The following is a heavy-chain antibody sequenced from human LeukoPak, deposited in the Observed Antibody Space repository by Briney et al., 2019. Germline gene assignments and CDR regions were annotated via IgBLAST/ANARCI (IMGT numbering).Heavy chain of an antibody. CDR1: GFTFSSYA. Sequence: GGSLRVSCAASGFTFSSYAMSWVRQAPGKGLEWVSGIIGMGGTTSYADSVKGRFTISRDNSKNTLYLQMNSLRAEDTAVYYCAKYTEGPATAMRNYDYWGQGSMVTVSS. CDR3: AKYTEGPATAMRNYDY. D-gene: IGHD2-2*01. J-gene: IGHJ4*02. CDR2: IIGMGGTT. V-gene: IGHV3-23*01.